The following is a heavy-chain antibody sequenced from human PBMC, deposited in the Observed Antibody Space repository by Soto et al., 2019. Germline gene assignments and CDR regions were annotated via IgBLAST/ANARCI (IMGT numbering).Heavy chain of an antibody. D-gene: IGHD2-21*01. J-gene: IGHJ6*02. CDR3: ARVIPNTPLYYYYYGMDV. CDR2: INHSGST. Sequence: QVQLQQWGAGLLKPSETLSLTCAVYGGSFSGYYWSWIRQPPGKGLEWIGEINHSGSTNYNPSLKSRVTISVDTSKNQFSLNLSSVTAADTAVYYCARVIPNTPLYYYYYGMDVWGQGTTVTVSS. CDR1: GGSFSGYY. V-gene: IGHV4-34*01.